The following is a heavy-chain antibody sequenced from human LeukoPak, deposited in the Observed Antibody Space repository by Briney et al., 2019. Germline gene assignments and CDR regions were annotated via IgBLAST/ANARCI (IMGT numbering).Heavy chain of an antibody. V-gene: IGHV3-74*03. D-gene: IGHD2-21*02. CDR1: GCGFTNYW. CDR2: ISSDGSVT. Sequence: GGSLRLSCAVSGCGFTNYWMHWVRQDPGKGLVWVSYISSDGSVTKYADSVKGRFTISRDNAVNTLYLQMNSLRVEDTAVYYCVRGSLRLPRSTPDYWGQGTLVTVSS. J-gene: IGHJ4*02. CDR3: VRGSLRLPRSTPDY.